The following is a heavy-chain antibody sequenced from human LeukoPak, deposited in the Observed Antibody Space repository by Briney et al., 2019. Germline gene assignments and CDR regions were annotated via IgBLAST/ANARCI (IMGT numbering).Heavy chain of an antibody. J-gene: IGHJ4*02. Sequence: AGGSLRLSCAASGFTFSSYSMNWVRQAPGKGLEWVSSISSSSSYIYYADSVKGRFTISRDNAKNSLYLQMNSLRAEDTAVYYCARDRTSGEYYFDYWDQGTLVTVSS. CDR1: GFTFSSYS. CDR3: ARDRTSGEYYFDY. V-gene: IGHV3-21*01. CDR2: ISSSSSYI. D-gene: IGHD3-10*01.